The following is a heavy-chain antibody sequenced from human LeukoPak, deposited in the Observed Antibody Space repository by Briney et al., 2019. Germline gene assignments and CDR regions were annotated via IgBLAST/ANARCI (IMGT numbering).Heavy chain of an antibody. CDR3: ASLNTVFGVVNLFDY. D-gene: IGHD3-3*01. CDR2: IYHSGST. Sequence: KSSETLSLTCAVSGFSIGSNYYWGWIRQPPGKGLEWIGSIYHSGSTYYNPSLKGRVTISLDTSKNHFSLRLSSVTAADTAVYYCASLNTVFGVVNLFDYWGQGTLVTVSS. V-gene: IGHV4-38-2*01. J-gene: IGHJ4*02. CDR1: GFSIGSNYY.